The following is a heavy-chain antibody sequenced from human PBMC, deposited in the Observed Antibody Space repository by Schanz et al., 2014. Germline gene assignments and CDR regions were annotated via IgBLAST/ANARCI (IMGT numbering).Heavy chain of an antibody. D-gene: IGHD2-15*01. Sequence: VQLVESGGGVVQPGRSLRLSCAAYGFTLSSYAMSWVRQAPGKGLEWVSGISGSGGSTYYADSVKGRFTISRDNSKNTLYLQMNTLRAEDTAVYYCARDRGYCSGGSCLTFDYWGQGTLVTVSS. J-gene: IGHJ4*02. CDR3: ARDRGYCSGGSCLTFDY. CDR2: ISGSGGST. CDR1: GFTLSSYA. V-gene: IGHV3-23*04.